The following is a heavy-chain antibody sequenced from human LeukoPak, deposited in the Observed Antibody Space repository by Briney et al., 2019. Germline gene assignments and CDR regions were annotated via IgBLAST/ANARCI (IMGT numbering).Heavy chain of an antibody. V-gene: IGHV1-2*02. CDR3: ARAPTMELSFFDY. Sequence: GASVKVSCKASGYTFTGYYMHWVRQAPGQGLERMGWINPNSGGTNYAQKFQGRVTMTRDTSISTAYMELSRLRSDDTAVYYCARAPTMELSFFDYWGQGTLVTVSS. J-gene: IGHJ4*02. D-gene: IGHD3-10*01. CDR1: GYTFTGYY. CDR2: INPNSGGT.